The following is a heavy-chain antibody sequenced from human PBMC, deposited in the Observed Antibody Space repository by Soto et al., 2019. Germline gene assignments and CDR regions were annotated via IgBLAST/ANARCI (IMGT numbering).Heavy chain of an antibody. CDR1: GFTFSSYG. CDR3: AIHHTHNDISAGYSIYYYAAMDV. CDR2: IWYDGSKK. V-gene: IGHV3-33*01. J-gene: IGHJ6*02. D-gene: IGHD3-9*01. Sequence: GVSLRLSCAASGFTFSSYGMHWVRHAPGKGLEWVAVIWYDGSKKYYGDSVKGRFTISRDNSQNTLYLQMNSLRAEDTAVYYCAIHHTHNDISAGYSIYYYAAMDVWGPGTTVKVSS.